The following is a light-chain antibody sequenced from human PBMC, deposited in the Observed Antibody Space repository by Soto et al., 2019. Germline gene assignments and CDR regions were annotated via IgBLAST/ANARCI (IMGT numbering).Light chain of an antibody. CDR1: SSNIGAGYD. Sequence: QSVLTQPPSVSGAPGQRVTISCTGSSSNIGAGYDVHWYQQLPGTAPKLLIYGNSNRPSGVPDRFSGSKSGTSASLAITGLQAEDEADYYCKSYDSSLSGFAVFGGGTQLTLL. CDR2: GNS. CDR3: KSYDSSLSGFAV. V-gene: IGLV1-40*01. J-gene: IGLJ7*01.